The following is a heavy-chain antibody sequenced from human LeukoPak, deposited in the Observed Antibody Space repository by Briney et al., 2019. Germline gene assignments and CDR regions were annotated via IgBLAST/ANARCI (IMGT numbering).Heavy chain of an antibody. CDR1: GGSFSGYY. Sequence: SETLSLTCAVYGGSFSGYYWSWIRQPPGKGLEWIGEINHSGSTNYNPSLKSRVTISVDTSKNQFSLKLSSVTAADTAVYYCAREGEIAAAVYAFDIWGQGTMVTVSS. CDR2: INHSGST. D-gene: IGHD6-13*01. J-gene: IGHJ3*02. CDR3: AREGEIAAAVYAFDI. V-gene: IGHV4-34*01.